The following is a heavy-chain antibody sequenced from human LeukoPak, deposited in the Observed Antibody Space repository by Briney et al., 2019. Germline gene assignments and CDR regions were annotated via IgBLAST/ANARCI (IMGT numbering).Heavy chain of an antibody. CDR2: ISSSSSYI. CDR3: ARDISGWYYFDY. CDR1: GFTFSSYS. Sequence: KTGGSLRLSCAASGFTFSSYSMNWVRQAPGKGLEWVSSISSSSSYIYYADSVKGRFTISRDNAKNSLYLQMNSLRAEDTAVYYCARDISGWYYFDYWGQGTLVTVSS. V-gene: IGHV3-21*01. J-gene: IGHJ4*02. D-gene: IGHD6-19*01.